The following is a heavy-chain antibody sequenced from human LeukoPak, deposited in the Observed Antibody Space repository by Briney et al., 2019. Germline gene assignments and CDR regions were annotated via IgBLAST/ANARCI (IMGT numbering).Heavy chain of an antibody. V-gene: IGHV1-18*01. J-gene: IGHJ4*02. CDR2: ISAYNGNT. Sequence: ASVTVSCKASGYTFTSYGISWVRQAPGQGLEWMGWISAYNGNTNYAQKLQGRVTMTTDTSTSTAYMELRSLRSDDTAVYYCARDLDVLRYFDWLLDLDYWGQGTLVTVSS. CDR3: ARDLDVLRYFDWLLDLDY. D-gene: IGHD3-9*01. CDR1: GYTFTSYG.